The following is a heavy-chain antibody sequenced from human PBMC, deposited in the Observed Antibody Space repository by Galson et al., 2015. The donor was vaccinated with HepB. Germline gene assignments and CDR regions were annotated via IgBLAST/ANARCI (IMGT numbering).Heavy chain of an antibody. Sequence: ETLSLTCAVYGGSFSGYYWNWIRQPPGKGLEWIGEIDHGGRANYNPSLKSRLTFSIDTSNSHFSLRLRSVSAADTAVYYCARRAPISMFGQTQGFSPWGQGTLVIVSS. CDR2: IDHGGRA. V-gene: IGHV4-34*01. CDR1: GGSFSGYY. J-gene: IGHJ5*02. CDR3: ARRAPISMFGQTQGFSP. D-gene: IGHD3-3*01.